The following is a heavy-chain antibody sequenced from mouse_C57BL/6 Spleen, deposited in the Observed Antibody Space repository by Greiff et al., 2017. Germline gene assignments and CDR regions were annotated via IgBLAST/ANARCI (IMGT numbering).Heavy chain of an antibody. Sequence: VQLQQSGTELVKPGASVNLSCKASGYTFTSFSMHWVNQRPGQGLEWIGNINPSNGGTTYNEKFKSKATLTVDKSSSTAYMQLSSLTSEDSAVYYCARSPPRYYFDDWGQGTTLTVSS. CDR1: GYTFTSFS. CDR2: INPSNGGT. CDR3: ARSPPRYYFDD. D-gene: IGHD2-10*02. V-gene: IGHV1-53*01. J-gene: IGHJ2*01.